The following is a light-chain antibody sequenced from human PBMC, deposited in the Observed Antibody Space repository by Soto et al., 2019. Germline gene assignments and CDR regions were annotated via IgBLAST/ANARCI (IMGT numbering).Light chain of an antibody. CDR2: GAS. V-gene: IGKV3-20*01. CDR1: QSVSSSY. Sequence: QSVSSSYLAWYQQKPGQAPRLLIYGASSRATGIPDRFSGSLWAPQFCLTTIRLHTDDFPVAHCKEYDSWSPLTVSPGTRLEIK. J-gene: IGKJ5*01. CDR3: KEYDSWSPLT.